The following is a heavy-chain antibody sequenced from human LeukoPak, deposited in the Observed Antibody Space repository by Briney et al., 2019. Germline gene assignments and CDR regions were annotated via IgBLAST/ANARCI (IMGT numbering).Heavy chain of an antibody. CDR3: AKETSSGNFVTIDC. V-gene: IGHV3-33*06. CDR2: IWYDGSNK. Sequence: GGSLRLSCAASGFTFSSYGMHWVRQAPGKRLEWVAVIWYDGSNKYYADSVKGRFTISRDNSKNTLYLQMNSLRAEDTAVYHCAKETSSGNFVTIDCWGQGALVTVSS. D-gene: IGHD1-26*01. J-gene: IGHJ4*02. CDR1: GFTFSSYG.